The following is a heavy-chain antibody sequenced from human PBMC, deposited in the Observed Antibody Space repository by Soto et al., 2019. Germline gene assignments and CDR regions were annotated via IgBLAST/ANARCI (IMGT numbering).Heavy chain of an antibody. Sequence: GASVKVSCKASGGTLSNYAISCVLQSPGQGLEWMGGIMATFGPANSAQKFQGRVRIIADKSTDTAYLELSSLRSEDTAVYYCARGGFSSSWRFDYWGQGTLVTVSS. D-gene: IGHD6-13*01. J-gene: IGHJ4*02. CDR3: ARGGFSSSWRFDY. CDR1: GGTLSNYA. CDR2: IMATFGPA. V-gene: IGHV1-69*06.